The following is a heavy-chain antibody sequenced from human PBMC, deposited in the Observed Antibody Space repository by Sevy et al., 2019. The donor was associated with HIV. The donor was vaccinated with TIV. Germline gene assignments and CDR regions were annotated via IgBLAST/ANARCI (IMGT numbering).Heavy chain of an antibody. V-gene: IGHV1-18*01. D-gene: IGHD3-10*01. CDR2: ISAYSGNT. CDR1: GYTFTIYG. J-gene: IGHJ4*02. Sequence: AAVKVSCKASGYTFTIYGISWVRQAPEQGLEWMGWISAYSGNTNYAQNLQGRVTMTTDTSTTTAYMELRSLRFDDTAVYYCARTSSYCSGNYFDYWGQGTPVTVSS. CDR3: ARTSSYCSGNYFDY.